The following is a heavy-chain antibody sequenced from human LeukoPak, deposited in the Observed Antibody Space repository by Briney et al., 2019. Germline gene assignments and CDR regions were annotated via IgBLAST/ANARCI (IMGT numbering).Heavy chain of an antibody. Sequence: ASVKVSCKASGYTFTSHWMHWVRQPPGQGLEWMGIINPSDGSTSYSQKFQGRVTMTRDMSTSTVYMELSSLRSEDTAVYYCARDVSHGGSWYRWWFDPWGQGTLVTVSS. CDR2: INPSDGST. CDR3: ARDVSHGGSWYRWWFDP. V-gene: IGHV1-46*01. D-gene: IGHD6-13*01. J-gene: IGHJ5*02. CDR1: GYTFTSHW.